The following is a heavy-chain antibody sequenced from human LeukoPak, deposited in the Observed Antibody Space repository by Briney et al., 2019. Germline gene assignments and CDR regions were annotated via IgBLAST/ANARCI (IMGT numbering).Heavy chain of an antibody. CDR1: GGSISSSSYY. CDR2: IYYSGST. Sequence: PSETLSLTCTVSGGSISSSSYYWGWIRQPPGKGLEWIGSIYYSGSTYYNPSLKSRVTISVDTPKNQFSLKLSSVTAADTAVYYCARVSHYYYYYMDVWGKGTTVTVSS. V-gene: IGHV4-39*07. D-gene: IGHD4-23*01. J-gene: IGHJ6*03. CDR3: ARVSHYYYYYMDV.